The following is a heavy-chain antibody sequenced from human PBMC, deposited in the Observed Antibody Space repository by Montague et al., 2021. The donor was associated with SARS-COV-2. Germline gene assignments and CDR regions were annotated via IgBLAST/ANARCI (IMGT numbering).Heavy chain of an antibody. CDR2: VHYSGRP. CDR1: GDSISSSSYN. D-gene: IGHD1-1*01. CDR3: TRHVHMTWPEPSPGFDY. V-gene: IGHV4-39*01. Sequence: SETLSLTCTVSGDSISSSSYNWGWIRQPPGKGLEWIGIVHYSGRPYYNPSLKSRVTIYVDTSKNQLSLKLSSVTAADTAVYYCTRHVHMTWPEPSPGFDYWGQGTLVTVSS. J-gene: IGHJ4*02.